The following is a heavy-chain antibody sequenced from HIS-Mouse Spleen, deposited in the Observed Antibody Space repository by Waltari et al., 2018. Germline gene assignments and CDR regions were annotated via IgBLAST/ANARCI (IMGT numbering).Heavy chain of an antibody. D-gene: IGHD6-6*01. CDR1: GFPFVSHS. Sequence: EVQLVESGGGLVQPGGSVRLSCAASGFPFVSHSMQLARQGPGKGLVWVSRINSDGSSTSYADSVKGRFTISRDNAKNTLYLQMNSLRAEDTAVYYCAREHSSSSDAFDIWGQGTMVTVSS. CDR3: AREHSSSSDAFDI. J-gene: IGHJ3*02. CDR2: INSDGSST. V-gene: IGHV3-74*01.